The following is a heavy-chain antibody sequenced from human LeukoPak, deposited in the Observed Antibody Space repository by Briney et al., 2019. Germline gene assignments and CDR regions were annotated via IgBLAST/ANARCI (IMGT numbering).Heavy chain of an antibody. Sequence: GGPLRHFRSPSWFPQRSYVMLGLRPPPAKGLEWVAVISQHGSHKYYAHTVKGRFPISIHNAENTLYRQMNSLIAEDTAVYYCAKHGVHSGYGGRGTRVSV. J-gene: IGHJ4*02. D-gene: IGHD3-10*01. CDR3: AKHGVHSGY. CDR2: ISQHGSHK. V-gene: IGHV3-30*18. CDR1: WFPQRSYV.